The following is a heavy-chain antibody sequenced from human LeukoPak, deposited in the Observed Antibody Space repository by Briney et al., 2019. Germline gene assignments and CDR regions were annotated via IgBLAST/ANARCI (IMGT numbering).Heavy chain of an antibody. CDR2: IYTSGST. J-gene: IGHJ5*02. V-gene: IGHV4-4*07. Sequence: SETLSLTCTVSGGSISSYYWSWIRQPAGKGLEWIGRIYTSGSTNYNPSLKSRVTMSVDTSKNQFSLKLSCLTAADTAVYYCARAIVVLWPLLGYWFDPWGQGTLVTVSS. CDR1: GGSISSYY. CDR3: ARAIVVLWPLLGYWFDP. D-gene: IGHD2-21*01.